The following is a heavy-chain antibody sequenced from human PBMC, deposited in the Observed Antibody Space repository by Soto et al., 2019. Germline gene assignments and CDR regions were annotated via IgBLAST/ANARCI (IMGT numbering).Heavy chain of an antibody. CDR1: GFTFSSYA. J-gene: IGHJ4*02. V-gene: IGHV3-23*01. Sequence: GGSLRLSCAAFGFTFSSYAMSWVRQAPGKGLEWVSGIGGGGDYTYYADSVKGRFSVSKDNSKNTLYLQMNSLRPEDTATYYCAKGRGSDSLAILHYWGQGPLVTVSS. CDR3: AKGRGSDSLAILHY. CDR2: IGGGGDYT. D-gene: IGHD2-21*01.